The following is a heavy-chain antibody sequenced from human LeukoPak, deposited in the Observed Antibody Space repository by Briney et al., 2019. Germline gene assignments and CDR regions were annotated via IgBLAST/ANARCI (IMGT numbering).Heavy chain of an antibody. V-gene: IGHV1-69*05. CDR3: ARAGDYYDSSANYMDV. Sequence: SVKVSCKASGGTFSSYAISWVRQAPGQGLEWMGRIIPVFGTANYAQKFQGRVTITTDESTSTAYMELSSLRSEDTAVYYCARAGDYYDSSANYMDVWGKGTTVTVSS. CDR2: IIPVFGTA. D-gene: IGHD3-22*01. CDR1: GGTFSSYA. J-gene: IGHJ6*03.